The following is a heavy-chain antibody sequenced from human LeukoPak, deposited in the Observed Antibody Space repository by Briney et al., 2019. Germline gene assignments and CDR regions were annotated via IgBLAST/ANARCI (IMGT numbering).Heavy chain of an antibody. V-gene: IGHV4-59*12. CDR2: IYYSGST. D-gene: IGHD3-22*01. CDR3: ARGRSGYYSGY. CDR1: GVSISSYY. J-gene: IGHJ4*02. Sequence: SETLSLTCTVSGVSISSYYWSWIRQPPGKGLEWIGYIYYSGSTNYNPSLKSRVTISVDTSKNRFSLKLSSVTAADTAVYYCARGRSGYYSGYWGQGTLVTVSS.